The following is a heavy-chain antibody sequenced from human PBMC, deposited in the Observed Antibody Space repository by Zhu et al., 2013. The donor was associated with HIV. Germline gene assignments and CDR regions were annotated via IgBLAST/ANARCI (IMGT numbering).Heavy chain of an antibody. J-gene: IGHJ3*01. D-gene: IGHD3-22*01. CDR2: VSPYNGFT. Sequence: QVRLVQSGAEVKKPGSSVKISCKTSEGTFNKYAFSWVRQAPGQGLEWMGWVSPYNGFTLYAQRFQGRITMSTDTSITTSYMQLSSLGSDDAAVYYCARDQFDRYDSRAYYPDAFDVWAKGRWSPSLQ. CDR1: EGTFNKYA. CDR3: ARDQFDRYDSRAYYPDAFDV. V-gene: IGHV1-2*02.